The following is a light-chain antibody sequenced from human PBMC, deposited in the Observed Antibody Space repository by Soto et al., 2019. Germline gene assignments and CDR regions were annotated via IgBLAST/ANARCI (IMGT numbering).Light chain of an antibody. CDR2: GAS. CDR3: HQYSKSPLT. V-gene: IGKV3-20*01. CDR1: QSVSSSY. J-gene: IGKJ4*01. Sequence: EIVLTQSPVTLSLSPGERATLSCRASQSVSSSYLAWYQQKPGQAPRLFIYGASYRATGIPDRFSGSGSGTDFTLTISRLEPEDFAVYYCHQYSKSPLTFGGGTKV.